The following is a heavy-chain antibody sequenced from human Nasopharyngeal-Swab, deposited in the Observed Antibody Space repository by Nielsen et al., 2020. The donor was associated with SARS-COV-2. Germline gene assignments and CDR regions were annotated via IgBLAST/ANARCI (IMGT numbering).Heavy chain of an antibody. CDR3: ARSDTAMGVGH. Sequence: WIRQPPGKGLEWMGRIDPSDSYTNYSPSFQGHVTISADKSINTAYLQWSSLKTSDTAMYYCARSDTAMGVGHWGQGTLVTVSS. V-gene: IGHV5-10-1*01. D-gene: IGHD5-18*01. CDR2: IDPSDSYT. J-gene: IGHJ5*02.